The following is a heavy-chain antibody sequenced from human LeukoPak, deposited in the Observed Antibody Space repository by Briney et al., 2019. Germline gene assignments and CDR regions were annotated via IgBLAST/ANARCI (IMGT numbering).Heavy chain of an antibody. CDR2: IKQDGSQK. Sequence: GGSLRLSCAASGFTFSSYWMSWVRQAPGKGLEWVANIKQDGSQKYYVDSVKGRFTISRDNAKNSLYLQMNSLRAEDTAVYYCVRGSGYYNWFDPWGQGTLVTVSS. CDR1: GFTFSSYW. D-gene: IGHD5-12*01. V-gene: IGHV3-7*04. CDR3: VRGSGYYNWFDP. J-gene: IGHJ5*02.